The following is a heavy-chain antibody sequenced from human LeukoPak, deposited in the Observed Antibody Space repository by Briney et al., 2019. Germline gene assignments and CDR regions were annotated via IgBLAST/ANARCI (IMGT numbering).Heavy chain of an antibody. J-gene: IGHJ6*02. D-gene: IGHD6-13*01. CDR3: ARRGYSSSWSTYYYYYGMDV. CDR2: ISSSGSTI. CDR1: GFTFSSYE. Sequence: GGSLRLSCAASGFTFSSYEMNWVRQAPGKGLEWVSYISSSGSTIYYADSVKGRFTISRDNAKNSLYLQMNSLRAEDTAVYYCARRGYSSSWSTYYYYYGMDVWGQGTTVTVSS. V-gene: IGHV3-48*03.